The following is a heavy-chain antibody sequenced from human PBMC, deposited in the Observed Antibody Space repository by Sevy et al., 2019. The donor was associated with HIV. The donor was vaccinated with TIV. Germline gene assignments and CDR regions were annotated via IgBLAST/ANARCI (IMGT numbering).Heavy chain of an antibody. CDR2: ISHSGST. CDR3: ARGIAARRPAGYYYYYGMDV. CDR1: GGSFSGYY. J-gene: IGHJ6*02. Sequence: SETLSLTCAVYGGSFSGYYWSWIRQPPGKGLEWIGEISHSGSTNYNPSLKSRVTISVDTSRNQFSLKLSSVTAADTAVYYCARGIAARRPAGYYYYYGMDVWGHGTTVTVSS. D-gene: IGHD6-6*01. V-gene: IGHV4-34*01.